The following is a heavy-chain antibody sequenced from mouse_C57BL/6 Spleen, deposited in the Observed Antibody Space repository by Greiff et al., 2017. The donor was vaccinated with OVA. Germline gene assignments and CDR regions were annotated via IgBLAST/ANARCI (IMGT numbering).Heavy chain of an antibody. J-gene: IGHJ4*01. CDR1: GFTFSDFY. CDR2: SRNKANDYTT. Sequence: EVKLVESGGGLVQSGRSLRLSCATSGFTFSDFYMEWVRQAPGKGLEWIAASRNKANDYTTEYSASVKGRFIVSRDTSQSILYLQMNARRAEDTAIYYCARDDLWGAMDYWGQGTSVTVSS. D-gene: IGHD1-1*02. CDR3: ARDDLWGAMDY. V-gene: IGHV7-1*01.